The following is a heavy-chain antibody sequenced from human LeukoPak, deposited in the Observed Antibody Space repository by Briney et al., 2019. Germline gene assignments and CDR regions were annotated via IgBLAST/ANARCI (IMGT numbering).Heavy chain of an antibody. CDR3: ARGDSGDFDY. V-gene: IGHV4-34*01. Sequence: SETLSLTCAVSDGSFTDYYCSWICQPPGKGLEWIGEIHPSGSTNYNPSLQSRVSMSLDTSKNQFSLKLSSVTAADTAVYYCARGDSGDFDYWGQGTLVTVSS. CDR1: DGSFTDYY. CDR2: IHPSGST. J-gene: IGHJ4*02. D-gene: IGHD1-26*01.